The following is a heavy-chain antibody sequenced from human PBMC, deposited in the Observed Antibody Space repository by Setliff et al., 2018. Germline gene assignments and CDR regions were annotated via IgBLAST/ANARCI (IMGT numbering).Heavy chain of an antibody. V-gene: IGHV1-18*01. CDR2: MSPVYGIA. Sequence: ASVKVSCKASGYTFSANAIHWVRQAPGQGLEWMGWMSPVYGIANYAQNFQGRVTMTTDASTNTAYMELRSLGSDDTAVYYCATFRGYTYGYDYWGQGTLVTVSS. CDR3: ATFRGYTYGYDY. CDR1: GYTFSANA. D-gene: IGHD5-18*01. J-gene: IGHJ4*02.